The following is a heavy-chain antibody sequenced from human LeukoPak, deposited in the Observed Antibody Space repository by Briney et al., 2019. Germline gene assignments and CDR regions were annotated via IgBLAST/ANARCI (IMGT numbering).Heavy chain of an antibody. CDR2: IYHSGST. J-gene: IGHJ4*02. D-gene: IGHD1-26*01. Sequence: PSETLSLTCTVSGGSISSGGYYWSWLRQPPGKGLEWIGYIYHSGSTYYNPSLKSRVTISVDRSKNQFSLKLSSVTAADTAVYYCAREGLVGATTVWGQGTLVTVSS. V-gene: IGHV4-30-2*01. CDR1: GGSISSGGYY. CDR3: AREGLVGATTV.